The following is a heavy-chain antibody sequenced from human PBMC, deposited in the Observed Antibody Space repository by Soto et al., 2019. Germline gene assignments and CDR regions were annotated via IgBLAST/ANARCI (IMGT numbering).Heavy chain of an antibody. CDR1: GGSISSGGYY. V-gene: IGHV4-31*03. Sequence: SETLSLTCTVSGGSISSGGYYWSWIRQHPGKGLEWIGYIYYSGSTYYNPSLKSRVTISVDTSKNQFSLKLSSVTAADTAVYYCAGGETVDTAFDYWGQGTLVTVSS. CDR2: IYYSGST. CDR3: AGGETVDTAFDY. D-gene: IGHD5-18*01. J-gene: IGHJ4*02.